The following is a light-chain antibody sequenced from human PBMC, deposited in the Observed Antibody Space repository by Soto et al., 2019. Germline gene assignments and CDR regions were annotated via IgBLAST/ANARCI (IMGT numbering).Light chain of an antibody. Sequence: QSVLTQPPSASGTPGQRVTISCSGSSSNIGSNYVYSYQQLPATAPKLLIYRNNQRPSGVPYRFSGYNSGTAASLAIRGLRSEDEADYYCAAWDGSLSGYVFGTGTKLTVL. V-gene: IGLV1-47*01. CDR1: SSNIGSNY. CDR3: AAWDGSLSGYV. CDR2: RNN. J-gene: IGLJ1*01.